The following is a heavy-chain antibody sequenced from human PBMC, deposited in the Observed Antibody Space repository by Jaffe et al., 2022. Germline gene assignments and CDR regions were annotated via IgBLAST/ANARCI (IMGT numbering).Heavy chain of an antibody. V-gene: IGHV1-2*06. CDR2: INPNSGGT. CDR3: ARGDCSGGSCYSGDPYYFDY. D-gene: IGHD2-15*01. J-gene: IGHJ4*02. Sequence: QVQLVQSGAEVKKPGASVKVSCKASGYTFTGYYMHWVRQAPGQGLEWMGRINPNSGGTNYAQKFQGRVTMTRDTSISTAYMELSRLRSDDTAVYYCARGDCSGGSCYSGDPYYFDYWGQGTLVTVSS. CDR1: GYTFTGYY.